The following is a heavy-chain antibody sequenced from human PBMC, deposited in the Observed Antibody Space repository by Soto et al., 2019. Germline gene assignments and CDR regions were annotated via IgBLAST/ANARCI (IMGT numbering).Heavy chain of an antibody. V-gene: IGHV4-31*03. CDR2: IYYSGST. CDR3: ASEVRGVIRGFDY. CDR1: GGSISSGGYY. D-gene: IGHD3-10*01. Sequence: SETLSLTCTVSGGSISSGGYYWSWIRQHPGKGLEWIGYIYYSGSTYYNPSLKSRVTISVDTSKNQFSLKLSSVTAADTAVYYCASEVRGVIRGFDYWGQGTLVTVSS. J-gene: IGHJ4*02.